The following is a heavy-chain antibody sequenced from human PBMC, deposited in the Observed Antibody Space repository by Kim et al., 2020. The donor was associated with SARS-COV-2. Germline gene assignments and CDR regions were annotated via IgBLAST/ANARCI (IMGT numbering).Heavy chain of an antibody. CDR1: GYTFTSYG. D-gene: IGHD3-10*01. CDR2: ISAYNGKT. J-gene: IGHJ3*02. V-gene: IGHV1-18*01. CDR3: ARDYFRLLWFGFNDGAFDI. Sequence: ASVKVSCKASGYTFTSYGISWVRQAPGQGLEWMGWISAYNGKTNYAQKFQGRVTMTTDTSTSTAYMELRSLRSDDTAVYYCARDYFRLLWFGFNDGAFDICGQGTMVTVSS.